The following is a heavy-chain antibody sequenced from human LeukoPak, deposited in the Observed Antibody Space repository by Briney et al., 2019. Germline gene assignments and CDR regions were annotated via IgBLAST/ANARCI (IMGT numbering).Heavy chain of an antibody. CDR2: ITGSGRST. D-gene: IGHD1-26*01. Sequence: RGGSLRLSCAASGFPFTSYAMSWVRQAPGKGLEWGSVITGSGRSTDYADSVKGRFTISRDNSKNTLYLQMNSLRAEDTAVYYCAKAERFSGTKTPDYWGQGTLVTVSS. CDR1: GFPFTSYA. J-gene: IGHJ4*02. V-gene: IGHV3-23*01. CDR3: AKAERFSGTKTPDY.